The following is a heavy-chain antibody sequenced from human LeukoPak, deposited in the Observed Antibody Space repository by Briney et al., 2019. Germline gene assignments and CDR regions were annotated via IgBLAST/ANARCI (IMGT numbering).Heavy chain of an antibody. CDR3: ASRYYDILTGRDMDV. D-gene: IGHD3-9*01. CDR2: IYTSGST. V-gene: IGHV4-61*02. J-gene: IGHJ6*03. CDR1: GGSISSGSYY. Sequence: PSQTLSLTCTVSGGSISSGSYYWSWIRQPAGKGLEWIGRIYTSGSTNYNPSLKSRVTISVDTSKNQFSLKLSSVTAADTAVYYCASRYYDILTGRDMDVWGKGTTVTVSS.